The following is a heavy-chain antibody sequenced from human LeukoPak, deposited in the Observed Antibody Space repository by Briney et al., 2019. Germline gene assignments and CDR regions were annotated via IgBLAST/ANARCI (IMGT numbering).Heavy chain of an antibody. Sequence: ASVKVSCKASGYTFTSDYIHWVRQAPGQGLEWLGIINPSGGRATYGQNFQGRVTMTRDTSTSTVYMELSSLKSEDTAVYYCARGSRFLDYWGQGTLVTVSS. V-gene: IGHV1-46*01. CDR1: GYTFTSDY. J-gene: IGHJ4*02. D-gene: IGHD3-3*01. CDR2: INPSGGRA. CDR3: ARGSRFLDY.